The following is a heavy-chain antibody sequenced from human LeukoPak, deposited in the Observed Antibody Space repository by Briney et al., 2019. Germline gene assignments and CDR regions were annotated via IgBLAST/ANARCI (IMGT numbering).Heavy chain of an antibody. J-gene: IGHJ4*02. D-gene: IGHD2-2*01. CDR3: AKDMKDIVVVPTFDY. CDR1: GFTFSSYA. Sequence: GGSLRLSCAASGFTFSSYAMSWVRQAPGKGLEWVSLISWDGGSTYYADSVKGRFTISRDNSKNSLYLQMNSLRAEDTALYYCAKDMKDIVVVPTFDYWGQGTQVTVSS. CDR2: ISWDGGST. V-gene: IGHV3-43D*03.